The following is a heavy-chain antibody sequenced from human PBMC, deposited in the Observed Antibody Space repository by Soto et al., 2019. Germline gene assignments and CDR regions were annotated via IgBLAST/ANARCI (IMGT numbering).Heavy chain of an antibody. CDR1: GGSITNSGQY. J-gene: IGHJ6*02. CDR2: IYYSGSP. Sequence: QLQLQESGPGLVKPSETLSLTCTVSGGSITNSGQYCVWIRQPPGKGLEWIGSIYYSGSPYYKPSLKRRPTLCVDTSKKQFSLKLSSVPAADTAVYYCAMLGGWSGGSSGMDVWGQGTTVTVS. V-gene: IGHV4-39*01. CDR3: AMLGGWSGGSSGMDV. D-gene: IGHD6-19*01.